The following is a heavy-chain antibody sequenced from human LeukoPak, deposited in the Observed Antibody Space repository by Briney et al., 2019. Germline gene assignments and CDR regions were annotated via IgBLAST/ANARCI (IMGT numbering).Heavy chain of an antibody. CDR3: ATDGLEELPGDFDY. D-gene: IGHD1-26*01. CDR1: GYTLTELS. V-gene: IGHV1-24*01. CDR2: FDPEDGET. Sequence: ASVKVSCKVSGYTLTELSMHWVRQAPGKGLEWMGGFDPEDGETIYAQKFQGRVTMTEDTSTDTAYMELSSLRSEDTAVYNCATDGLEELPGDFDYWGQGTLVTVSS. J-gene: IGHJ4*02.